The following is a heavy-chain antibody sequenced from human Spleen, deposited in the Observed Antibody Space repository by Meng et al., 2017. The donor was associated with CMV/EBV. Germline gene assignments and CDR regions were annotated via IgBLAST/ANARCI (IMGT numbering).Heavy chain of an antibody. CDR3: ARAKSTVTTDAFDI. CDR1: GGSINGYY. J-gene: IGHJ3*02. Sequence: SETLSLTCSVSGGSINGYYWSWIRQPPGKGLEWIGNIYYSGSTNYNPSLKSRVTMSVDTSKNQFSLKLSSVTAADTAVYYCARAKSTVTTDAFDIWGQGTMVTVSS. CDR2: IYYSGST. D-gene: IGHD4-17*01. V-gene: IGHV4-59*12.